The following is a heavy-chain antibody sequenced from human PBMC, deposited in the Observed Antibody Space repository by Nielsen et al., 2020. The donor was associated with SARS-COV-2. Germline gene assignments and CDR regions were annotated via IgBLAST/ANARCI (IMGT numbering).Heavy chain of an antibody. V-gene: IGHV1-18*01. CDR3: ARDEADLVQVPAAIPLDY. D-gene: IGHD2-2*01. J-gene: IGHJ4*02. Sequence: WVRQAPGQGLEWMGWISPNNGNTKYAQKFQGRVTMTTDTSTTTAYMELTSLRSDDTAMYYCARDEADLVQVPAAIPLDYWGQGTLVTVSS. CDR2: ISPNNGNT.